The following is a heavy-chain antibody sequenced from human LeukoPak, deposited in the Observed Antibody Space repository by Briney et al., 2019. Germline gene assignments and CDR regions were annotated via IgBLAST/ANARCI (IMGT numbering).Heavy chain of an antibody. V-gene: IGHV3-7*03. CDR2: INHNGNVN. J-gene: IGHJ6*02. CDR1: GFTFRSYW. D-gene: IGHD3-16*01. CDR3: ARGGGLDV. Sequence: GGSLRLSCAASGFTFRSYWMNWARQAPGKGLEWVASINHNGNVNYYVDSVKGRFTISRDNAKNSLYLQMSNLRAEDTAVYFCARGGGLDVWGQGATVTVSS.